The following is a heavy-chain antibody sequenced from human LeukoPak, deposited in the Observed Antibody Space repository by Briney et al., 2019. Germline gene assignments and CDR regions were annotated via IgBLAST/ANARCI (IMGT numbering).Heavy chain of an antibody. D-gene: IGHD1/OR15-1a*01. Sequence: KPSETLSLTCTVSGGSISSYYWSWVRQPPGKGLEWIGYIYTSGSTNYNPSLKSRVAIPVDTSKNQFSLKLSSLTAADTAVYYCSREAGTHGRYFDYWGQGTLVTVSS. CDR1: GGSISSYY. CDR2: IYTSGST. J-gene: IGHJ4*02. V-gene: IGHV4-4*09. CDR3: SREAGTHGRYFDY.